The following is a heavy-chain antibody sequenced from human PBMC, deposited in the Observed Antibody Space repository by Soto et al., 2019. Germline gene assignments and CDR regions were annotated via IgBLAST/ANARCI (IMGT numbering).Heavy chain of an antibody. CDR3: ARDQSHSTRSI. CDR2: ISSSSSYI. J-gene: IGHJ3*02. V-gene: IGHV3-21*01. Sequence: GGSLRLSCAASGFTFSSYAMHWVRQAPGKGLEWVSSISSSSSYIYYADSVKGRFTISRDNAKNSLYLQMNSLRAEDTAVYYCARDQSHSTRSIWGQGTMVTVS. CDR1: GFTFSSYA. D-gene: IGHD3-10*01.